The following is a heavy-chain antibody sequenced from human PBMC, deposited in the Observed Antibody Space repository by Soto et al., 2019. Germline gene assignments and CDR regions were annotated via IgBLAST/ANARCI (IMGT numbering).Heavy chain of an antibody. Sequence: PGESLKISCKGSGYSFTSYWIGWVRQMPGKGLEWMGIIYPGDSDTRYSPSFQGQVTISADKSISTAYLQWSSLKASDTAMYYCARTKTNGYYYYYMDVWGKGTTVTVSS. D-gene: IGHD1-1*01. CDR1: GYSFTSYW. J-gene: IGHJ6*03. V-gene: IGHV5-51*01. CDR3: ARTKTNGYYYYYMDV. CDR2: IYPGDSDT.